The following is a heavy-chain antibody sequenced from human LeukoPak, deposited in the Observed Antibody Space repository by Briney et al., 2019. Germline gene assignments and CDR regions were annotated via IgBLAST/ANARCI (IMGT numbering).Heavy chain of an antibody. CDR2: IWYDGSNK. J-gene: IGHJ6*02. CDR3: ARNQQLEHYYGMDV. D-gene: IGHD6-13*01. V-gene: IGHV3-33*01. CDR1: GFTFSSYG. Sequence: PGRSLRLSCAASGFTFSSYGMHWARQAPGKGLEWVAVIWYDGSNKYYADSVKGRFTISRDNSKNTLYLQMNSLRAEDTAMYYCARNQQLEHYYGMDVWGQGTTVTVSS.